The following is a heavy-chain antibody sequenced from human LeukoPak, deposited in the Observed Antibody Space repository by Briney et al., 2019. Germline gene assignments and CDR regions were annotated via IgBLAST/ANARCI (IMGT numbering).Heavy chain of an antibody. V-gene: IGHV3-30*02. CDR2: IRYDGNNK. Sequence: GGSLRLSCAASGFTFSRYGMHWVRQAPGKGLEWVAFIRYDGNNKYYADSVRGRFTISRDNSKSTLSLQMNSPRAEDTALYYCAKGGVPYGSGNCYYFDSWGQGTLVTVSS. CDR3: AKGGVPYGSGNCYYFDS. CDR1: GFTFSRYG. J-gene: IGHJ4*02. D-gene: IGHD3-10*01.